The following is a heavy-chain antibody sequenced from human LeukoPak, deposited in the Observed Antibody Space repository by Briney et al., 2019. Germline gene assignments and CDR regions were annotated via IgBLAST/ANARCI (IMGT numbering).Heavy chain of an antibody. V-gene: IGHV1-69*13. CDR2: IIPIFGTA. D-gene: IGHD5-18*01. CDR1: GGTFSSYA. CDR3: ARGRETWIQLWPTYYYYGMDV. Sequence: ASVKVSCKASGGTFSSYAISWVRQAPGQGLEWMGGIIPIFGTANYAQKFQGRVTITADESTSTAYMELSSLRSEDTAVYYCARGRETWIQLWPTYYYYGMDVWGQGTTVTVSS. J-gene: IGHJ6*02.